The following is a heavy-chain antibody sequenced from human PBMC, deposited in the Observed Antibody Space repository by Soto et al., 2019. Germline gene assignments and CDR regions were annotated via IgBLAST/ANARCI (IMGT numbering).Heavy chain of an antibody. V-gene: IGHV3-48*01. CDR1: GFTFSSYS. D-gene: IGHD3-10*01. J-gene: IGHJ4*02. Sequence: EVQLVESGGGLVQPGGSLRLSCAASGFTFSSYSMNWVRQAPGKGLEWVSYISSSSSTIYYADSVKGRFTISRDNAKNSLYLQMNSLRAEDTAVYYCARAPSGALDYWGQGTLVTVSS. CDR2: ISSSSSTI. CDR3: ARAPSGALDY.